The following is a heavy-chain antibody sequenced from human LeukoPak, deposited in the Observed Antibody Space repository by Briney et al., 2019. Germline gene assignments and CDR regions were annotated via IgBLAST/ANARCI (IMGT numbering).Heavy chain of an antibody. CDR1: GFTFTTYA. D-gene: IGHD5-24*01. CDR2: ITPGGGT. V-gene: IGHV1-2*02. CDR3: ARDRYGDGFAHLDY. Sequence: ASVKVSCRASGFTFTTYAIHWVRQAPGQGLEWMGWITPGGGTDYPQKFQGRVAITWDTSITTAYMDLSRLTSDDTAVYYCARDRYGDGFAHLDYWGQGALVTVS. J-gene: IGHJ4*02.